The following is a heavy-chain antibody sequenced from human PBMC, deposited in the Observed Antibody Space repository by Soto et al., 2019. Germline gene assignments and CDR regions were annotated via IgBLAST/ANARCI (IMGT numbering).Heavy chain of an antibody. D-gene: IGHD5-12*01. J-gene: IGHJ4*02. CDR3: AKDRRSGYSGYDYFDY. Sequence: QVQLVESGGGVVQPGRSLRLSCAASGFTFSSYGMHWVRQAPGKGLEWGAVISYDGSNKYYADSAKGRFTISRDNSKNTMYLQMNSLRAEDTAVYYCAKDRRSGYSGYDYFDYWGQGTLVTVSS. CDR2: ISYDGSNK. CDR1: GFTFSSYG. V-gene: IGHV3-30*18.